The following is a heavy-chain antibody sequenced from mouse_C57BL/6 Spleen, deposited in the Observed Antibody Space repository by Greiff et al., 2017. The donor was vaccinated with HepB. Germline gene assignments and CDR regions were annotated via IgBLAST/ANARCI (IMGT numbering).Heavy chain of an antibody. CDR3: TRPYDYDESHVDV. J-gene: IGHJ1*03. D-gene: IGHD2-4*01. V-gene: IGHV5-9-1*02. CDR2: ISSGGDYI. Sequence: EVKLMESGEGLVKPGGSLKLSCAASGFTFSSYAMSWVRQTPETRLEWVAYISSGGDYIYYADTVKGRFTISRDNARNTLYLQMSSLKSEDTAMYYCTRPYDYDESHVDVWGTGTTVTVSS. CDR1: GFTFSSYA.